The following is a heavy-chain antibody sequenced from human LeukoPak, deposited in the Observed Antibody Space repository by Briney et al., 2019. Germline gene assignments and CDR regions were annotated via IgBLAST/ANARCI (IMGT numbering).Heavy chain of an antibody. CDR1: GGSISSSSYY. V-gene: IGHV4-39*01. Sequence: PSETLSLTCTVSGGSISSSSYYWGWIRQPPGKGLEWIGSIYYSGSTYYNPSLKSRVTISVDTSKNQFSLKLSSVTAAATAVYYCASHPLFDYWGQGTLVTVSS. J-gene: IGHJ4*02. CDR2: IYYSGST. CDR3: ASHPLFDY.